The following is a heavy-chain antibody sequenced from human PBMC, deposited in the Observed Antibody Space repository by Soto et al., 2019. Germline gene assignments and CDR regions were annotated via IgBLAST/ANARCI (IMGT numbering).Heavy chain of an antibody. J-gene: IGHJ6*03. CDR3: AKDEGGPEGWLIEYYYYYYYMDV. Sequence: QVQLVESGGGVVQPGRSLRLSCAASGFTFSSYGMHWVRQAPGKGLEWVAVISYDGSNKYYADSVKGRFTIYRDNSKNTLYLQMNSLRAEDTAVYYCAKDEGGPEGWLIEYYYYYYYMDVWGKGTTVTVSS. CDR2: ISYDGSNK. D-gene: IGHD5-12*01. CDR1: GFTFSSYG. V-gene: IGHV3-30*18.